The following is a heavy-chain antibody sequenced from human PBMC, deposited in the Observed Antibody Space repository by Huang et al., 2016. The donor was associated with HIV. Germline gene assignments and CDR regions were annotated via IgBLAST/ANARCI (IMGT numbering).Heavy chain of an antibody. J-gene: IGHJ3*01. V-gene: IGHV1-8*01. Sequence: QIQLAQSGAEVKKPGASVKVSCKASGYTFTNYDINWLRQASGQGLEWMGWMNPKGGKGGYTKKFQGRVAILRNSSINTSYLEVTSLTSEDTAVYYCARGFGINYNHEAFDVWGQGTMVTVSS. CDR1: GYTFTNYD. CDR3: ARGFGINYNHEAFDV. D-gene: IGHD3-10*01. CDR2: MNPKGGKG.